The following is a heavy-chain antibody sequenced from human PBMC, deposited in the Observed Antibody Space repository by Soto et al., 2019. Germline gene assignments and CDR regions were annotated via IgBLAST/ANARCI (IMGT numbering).Heavy chain of an antibody. V-gene: IGHV1-2*04. CDR2: INPNSGGT. Sequence: ASENVSCKASGYTFTGYYMHWVRQAPGQGLEWMGWINPNSGGTNYAQRFQGWVTMTRDTSISTAYMELSRLRSDDTAVYYCARDPGIAVAGTDGMDVWGQGTTVTVSS. D-gene: IGHD6-19*01. CDR3: ARDPGIAVAGTDGMDV. J-gene: IGHJ6*02. CDR1: GYTFTGYY.